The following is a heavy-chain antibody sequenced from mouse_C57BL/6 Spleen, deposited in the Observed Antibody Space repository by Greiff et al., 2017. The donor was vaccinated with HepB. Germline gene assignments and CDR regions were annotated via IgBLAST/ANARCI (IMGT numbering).Heavy chain of an antibody. V-gene: IGHV1-82*01. J-gene: IGHJ2*01. CDR1: GYAFSSSW. D-gene: IGHD1-1*02. CDR2: IYPGDGDT. Sequence: VQLQQSGPELVKPGASVKISCKASGYAFSSSWMNWVKQRPGKGLEWIGRIYPGDGDTNYNGKFKGKATLTADKSSSTAYMQLSSLTSEDSAVYFCARGLWYYFDYWGQGTTLTVSS. CDR3: ARGLWYYFDY.